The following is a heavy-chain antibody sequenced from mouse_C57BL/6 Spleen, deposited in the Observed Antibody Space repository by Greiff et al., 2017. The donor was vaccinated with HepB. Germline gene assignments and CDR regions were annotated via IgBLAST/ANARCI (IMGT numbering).Heavy chain of an antibody. CDR1: GFTFSDYY. CDR2: INYDGSST. Sequence: VQLKESEGGLVQPGSSMKLSCTASGFTFSDYYMAWVRQVPEKGLEWVANINYDGSSTYYLDSLKSRFIISRDNAKNILYLQMSSLKSEDTATYYCARVNYPGAMDYWGQGTSVTVSS. J-gene: IGHJ4*01. V-gene: IGHV5-16*01. CDR3: ARVNYPGAMDY.